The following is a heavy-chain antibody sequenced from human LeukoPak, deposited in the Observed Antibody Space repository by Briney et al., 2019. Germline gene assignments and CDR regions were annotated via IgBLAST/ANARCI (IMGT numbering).Heavy chain of an antibody. CDR3: ARVFRITKTTGMDV. CDR1: GFTFSNYV. V-gene: IGHV3-30-3*01. D-gene: IGHD3-10*01. J-gene: IGHJ6*02. Sequence: PGGSLRLSCVASGFTFSNYVMHWVRQAPGKGLEWVALISYDGSNESYADSVKGRFTISRDNSKNTLYLQMNSLRAEDTAVYYCARVFRITKTTGMDVWGQGTTVTVSS. CDR2: ISYDGSNE.